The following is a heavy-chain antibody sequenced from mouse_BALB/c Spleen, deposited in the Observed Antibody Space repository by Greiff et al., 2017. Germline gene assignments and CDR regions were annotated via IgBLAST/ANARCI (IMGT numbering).Heavy chain of an antibody. CDR2: INPNNGDT. D-gene: IGHD1-1*01. J-gene: IGHJ4*01. V-gene: IGHV1-18*01. Sequence: VQLQQSGPELVKPGASVKMSCKASGYTFTDYYMQWVKQSHGKSLEWIGDINPNNGDTFYNQKFKGKATLTVDKSSSTAYMQLSSLTSEDSAVYYCARREITAENYAMDYWGQGTSVTVSS. CDR1: GYTFTDYY. CDR3: ARREITAENYAMDY.